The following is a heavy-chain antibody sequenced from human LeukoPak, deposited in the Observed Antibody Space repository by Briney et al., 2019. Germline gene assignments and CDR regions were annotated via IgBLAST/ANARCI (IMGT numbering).Heavy chain of an antibody. D-gene: IGHD2/OR15-2a*01. J-gene: IGHJ4*02. CDR1: GFTLSFNV. Sequence: HPGGSLRLSCTASGFTLSFNVIHWVRQAPGKGLEWVSRVSHDGSSKQYLDSVKGRFTISRDNSKNTVYLQMDSLRAEDTAVYYCVQDKSNSWSFDNWGQGTLVTVSS. CDR3: VQDKSNSWSFDN. CDR2: VSHDGSSK. V-gene: IGHV3-30*18.